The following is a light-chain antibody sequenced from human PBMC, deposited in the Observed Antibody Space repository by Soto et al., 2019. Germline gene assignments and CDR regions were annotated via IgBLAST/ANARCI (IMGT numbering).Light chain of an antibody. V-gene: IGKV1-17*01. CDR3: LQHISQPWT. CDR1: QTISSY. J-gene: IGKJ1*01. Sequence: DVQMTQSQSSLSASVRDRVTITCRASQTISSYLNWYQQKPVKAPKRLIYAASSLQSGVPSRFSGSGSGTEFTRTNGSLQAKDCTSEHFLQHISQPWTFREGTKVNIK. CDR2: AAS.